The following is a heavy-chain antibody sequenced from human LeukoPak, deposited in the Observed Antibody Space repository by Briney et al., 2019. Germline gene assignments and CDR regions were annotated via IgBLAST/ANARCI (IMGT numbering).Heavy chain of an antibody. J-gene: IGHJ6*02. V-gene: IGHV3-23*01. CDR2: ISGSGGST. CDR1: GFTFSSYA. CDR3: AKTPAAGYCSGGSCYSGSYYYYGMDV. D-gene: IGHD2-15*01. Sequence: GGSLRLSCAASGFTFSSYAMSWVRQAPGKGLEWVSAISGSGGSTYYADSVKGRFTISRDNSKNTLYLQMNGLRAEDTAVYYCAKTPAAGYCSGGSCYSGSYYYYGMDVWGQGTTVTVSS.